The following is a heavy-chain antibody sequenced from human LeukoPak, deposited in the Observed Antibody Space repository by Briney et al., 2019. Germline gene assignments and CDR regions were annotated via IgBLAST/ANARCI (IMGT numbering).Heavy chain of an antibody. Sequence: SETLSLTCTVSGGSISTYYWAWIRQAPGKGLEWIGSIYYSGNTYYNSSLKSRVTISLDTSKNQISLNLFSVTAADTAMYYCARNLWFGESTDAFNIWGQGTMVTVSS. CDR2: IYYSGNT. J-gene: IGHJ3*02. CDR3: ARNLWFGESTDAFNI. CDR1: GGSISTYY. D-gene: IGHD3-10*01. V-gene: IGHV4-39*07.